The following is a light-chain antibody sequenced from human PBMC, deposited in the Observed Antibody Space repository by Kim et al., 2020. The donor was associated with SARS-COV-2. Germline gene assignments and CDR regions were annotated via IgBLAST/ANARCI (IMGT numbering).Light chain of an antibody. CDR3: QQANSFPLT. Sequence: DIQMTQSPSSVSASVGDRVTITCRASQGTSSWLAWYQQKPGKAPKLLLYAASSLQCGVPSRFSGSGSGTDFTLTISSLQPEDFATYYCQQANSFPLTFGQGTKVDIK. CDR2: AAS. J-gene: IGKJ4*01. V-gene: IGKV1-12*01. CDR1: QGTSSW.